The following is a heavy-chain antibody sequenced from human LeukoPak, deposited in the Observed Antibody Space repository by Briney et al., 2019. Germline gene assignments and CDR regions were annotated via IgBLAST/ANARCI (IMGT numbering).Heavy chain of an antibody. V-gene: IGHV1-2*02. CDR3: AGVAAAGRGFDY. CDR1: GYTFTGYY. Sequence: GASVKVSCKASGYTFTGYYMHWVRQAPGQGLEWVGWINPNSGGTNYAQKFQGRVTMTRVTSISTAYMEVSRLRSDDTAVYYCAGVAAAGRGFDYWGEGTLVTVSS. J-gene: IGHJ4*02. D-gene: IGHD6-13*01. CDR2: INPNSGGT.